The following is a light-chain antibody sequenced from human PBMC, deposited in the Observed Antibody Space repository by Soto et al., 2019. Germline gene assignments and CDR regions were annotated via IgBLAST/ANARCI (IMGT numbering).Light chain of an antibody. CDR1: QGISSW. Sequence: EINLTQSPAAVAASVGDRVTITFRARQGISSWLAWYQQKPGKAPKLLIYAASSLQSGVPSRFSGSGSGTDFTLTISSLQPEDFAIYYCQQSDSTGAFGRGTKVDIK. J-gene: IGKJ1*01. CDR3: QQSDSTGA. CDR2: AAS. V-gene: IGKV1-12*01.